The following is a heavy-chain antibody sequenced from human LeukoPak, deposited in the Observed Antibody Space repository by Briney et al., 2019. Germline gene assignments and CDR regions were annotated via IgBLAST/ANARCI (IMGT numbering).Heavy chain of an antibody. J-gene: IGHJ6*03. CDR2: INHSGST. CDR1: GGSFSGYY. CDR3: ARGGGGTIAAAGARGYYYYYMDV. V-gene: IGHV4-34*01. D-gene: IGHD6-13*01. Sequence: SETLSLTCAVYGGSFSGYYWSWIRQPPGKGLEWIGEINHSGSTNYNPSLKSRVTISVDTSKNQFSLKLSSVTAADTAVYYCARGGGGTIAAAGARGYYYYYMDVWGKGTTVTVSS.